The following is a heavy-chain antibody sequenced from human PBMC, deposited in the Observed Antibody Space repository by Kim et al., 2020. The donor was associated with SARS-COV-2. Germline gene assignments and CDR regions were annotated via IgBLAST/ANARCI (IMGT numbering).Heavy chain of an antibody. CDR2: IIPIFGTA. CDR1: GGTFSSYA. Sequence: SVKVSCKASGGTFSSYAISWVRQAPGQGLEWMGGIIPIFGTANYAQKFQGRVTITADESTSTAYMELSSLRSEDTAVYYCASDRISNYELASGFYYYDGMDGWGQGTTVTVSS. D-gene: IGHD4-4*01. J-gene: IGHJ6*02. CDR3: ASDRISNYELASGFYYYDGMDG. V-gene: IGHV1-69*13.